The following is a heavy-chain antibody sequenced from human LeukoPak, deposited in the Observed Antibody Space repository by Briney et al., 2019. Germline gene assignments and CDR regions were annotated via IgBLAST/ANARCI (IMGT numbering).Heavy chain of an antibody. Sequence: GGSLRLSCAVSGYTFSSYWMSWVRQAPGKGLEWVSVISGSGGNTYYADSVKGRFTISRDNSKNTLYLQMNSLRAEDTAVYYCAKLKILMLYQDYWGQGTLVTVSS. J-gene: IGHJ4*02. CDR1: GYTFSSYW. CDR2: ISGSGGNT. D-gene: IGHD2-8*01. V-gene: IGHV3-23*01. CDR3: AKLKILMLYQDY.